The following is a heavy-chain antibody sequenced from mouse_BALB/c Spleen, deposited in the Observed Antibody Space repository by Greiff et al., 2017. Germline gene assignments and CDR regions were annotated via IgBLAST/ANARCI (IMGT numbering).Heavy chain of an antibody. D-gene: IGHD3-3*01. CDR2: ISSGSSTI. Sequence: EVKLVESGGGLVQPGGSRKLSCAASGFTFSSFGMHWVRQAPEKGLEWVAYISSGSSTIYYADTVKGRFTISRDNPKNTLFLQMTSLRSEDTAMYYCAREGLMRDWYCDYWGQGTTLTVSS. CDR1: GFTFSSFG. V-gene: IGHV5-17*02. CDR3: AREGLMRDWYCDY. J-gene: IGHJ2*01.